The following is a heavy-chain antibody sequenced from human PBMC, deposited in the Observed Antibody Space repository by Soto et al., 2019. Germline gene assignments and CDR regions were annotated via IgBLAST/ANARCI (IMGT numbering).Heavy chain of an antibody. D-gene: IGHD3-22*01. CDR1: GYSFATSG. Sequence: QVKLVQSGTEVKQPGASMKVSCKASGYSFATSGISWVRQAPGQGLGWKRWISAYNGNTNYDKKLQDRVTMTTDTSTSTAYLELRNLRSDDTAVYYCARAGQYYDSSGYANWGQGTLVTVSS. CDR2: ISAYNGNT. V-gene: IGHV1-18*01. J-gene: IGHJ4*02. CDR3: ARAGQYYDSSGYAN.